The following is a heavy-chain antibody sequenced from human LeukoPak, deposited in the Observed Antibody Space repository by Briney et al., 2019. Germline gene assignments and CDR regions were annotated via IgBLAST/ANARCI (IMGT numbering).Heavy chain of an antibody. J-gene: IGHJ4*02. CDR1: GFTFSGYG. V-gene: IGHV3-30*03. Sequence: PGGSLRLSCAASGFTFSGYGLHWVRQAPGKGLVWVAVISYDGSNKYYANSVEGRFTISRDNSKNTLYLQMNSLRAEDTAVYYCAMRTPTAGTFDYWGQGTLVIVSS. CDR2: ISYDGSNK. D-gene: IGHD6-19*01. CDR3: AMRTPTAGTFDY.